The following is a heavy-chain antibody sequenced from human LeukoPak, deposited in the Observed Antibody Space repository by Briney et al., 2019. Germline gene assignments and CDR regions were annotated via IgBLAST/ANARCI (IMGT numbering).Heavy chain of an antibody. J-gene: IGHJ1*01. CDR1: GYTFTSYY. CDR2: INPSGGST. CDR3: ARGEENTYYYDSSGYSTFQH. V-gene: IGHV1-46*01. Sequence: ASVKVSCKASGYTFTSYYMHWVRQAPGQGLEWMGIINPSGGSTSYAQKFQGRVTMTRDMSTSTVYMELSSLRSEDTAVYYCARGEENTYYYDSSGYSTFQHWGQGTLVTVSS. D-gene: IGHD3-22*01.